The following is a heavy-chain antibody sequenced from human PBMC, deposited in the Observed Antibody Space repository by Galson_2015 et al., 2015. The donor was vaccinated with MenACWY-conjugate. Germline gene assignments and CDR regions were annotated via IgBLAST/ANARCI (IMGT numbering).Heavy chain of an antibody. CDR1: GFTFSSYW. V-gene: IGHV3-7*03. CDR3: ARDTRGHFDY. J-gene: IGHJ4*02. CDR2: IKQDEREK. Sequence: SLRLSCAVSGFTFSSYWMSWVRQAPGKGLEWVANIKQDEREKNYVDSVKGRFTISRDNAGNSVYLQMDSLRVEDTAVYYCARDTRGHFDYWGQGTLVTFSS.